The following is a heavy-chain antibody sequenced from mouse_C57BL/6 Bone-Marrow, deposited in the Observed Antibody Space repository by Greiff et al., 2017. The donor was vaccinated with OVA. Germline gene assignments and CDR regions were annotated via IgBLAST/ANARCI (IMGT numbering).Heavy chain of an antibody. Sequence: EVKLVESGPGLVKPSQSLSLTCSVTGYSITSGYYWNWIRQFPGNKLEWMGYISYDGSNNYNPSLKNRISITRDTSKNQFFLKLNSVTTEDTATYYCARHQLGRAWFAYWGQGTLVTVSA. CDR3: ARHQLGRAWFAY. CDR2: ISYDGSN. CDR1: GYSITSGYY. D-gene: IGHD4-1*02. V-gene: IGHV3-6*01. J-gene: IGHJ3*01.